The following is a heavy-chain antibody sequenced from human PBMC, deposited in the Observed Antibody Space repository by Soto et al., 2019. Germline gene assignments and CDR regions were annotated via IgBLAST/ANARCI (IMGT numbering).Heavy chain of an antibody. V-gene: IGHV1-8*01. CDR1: GYTFTSYD. J-gene: IGHJ4*02. CDR3: ARAFVEMATIPLTDY. Sequence: QVQLVQSGAEVKKPGASVKVSCKASGYTFTSYDINWVRQATGQGLEWMGWMNPNSGNTGYAQKFQGRDTMTRNTSISTAYMELGSMRSEDTAVYYCARAFVEMATIPLTDYWGQGTLVTVSS. CDR2: MNPNSGNT. D-gene: IGHD5-12*01.